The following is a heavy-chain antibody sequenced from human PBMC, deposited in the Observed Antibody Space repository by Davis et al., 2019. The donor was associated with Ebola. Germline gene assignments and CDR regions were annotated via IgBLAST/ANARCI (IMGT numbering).Heavy chain of an antibody. CDR1: GFTFSSYW. Sequence: GESLKISCAASGFTFSSYWMSWVRQAPGKGLEWVANIKQDGSEKYYVDSVKGRFTISRDNAKNSLYLQMNSLRAEDTAVYYCAGEGGSGWYFQLGYWGQGTLVTVSS. V-gene: IGHV3-7*01. CDR2: IKQDGSEK. D-gene: IGHD6-19*01. CDR3: AGEGGSGWYFQLGY. J-gene: IGHJ4*02.